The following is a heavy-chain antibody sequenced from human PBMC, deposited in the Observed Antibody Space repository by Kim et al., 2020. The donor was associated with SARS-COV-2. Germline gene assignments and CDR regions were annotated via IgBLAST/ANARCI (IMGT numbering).Heavy chain of an antibody. CDR2: ISSSGSTI. V-gene: IGHV3-48*03. D-gene: IGHD6-19*01. J-gene: IGHJ4*02. CDR3: ARESVEQWLARQYYFDY. Sequence: GGSLRLSCAASGFTFSSYEMNWVRQAPGKGLEWVSYISSSGSTIYSADSVKGRFTISRDNAKNSLYLQMNSLRAEDTAVYYCARESVEQWLARQYYFDYWGQGTLVTVSS. CDR1: GFTFSSYE.